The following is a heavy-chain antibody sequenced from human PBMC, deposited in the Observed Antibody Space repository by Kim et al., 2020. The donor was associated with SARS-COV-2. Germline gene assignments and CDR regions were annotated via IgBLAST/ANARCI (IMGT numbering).Heavy chain of an antibody. J-gene: IGHJ4*02. CDR3: ARDDGSGSYYFY. Sequence: SYADSVKGRFTISRDNAKNTLYLQMNSLRAEDTAVYYCARDDGSGSYYFYWGQGTLVTVSS. V-gene: IGHV3-74*01. D-gene: IGHD3-10*01.